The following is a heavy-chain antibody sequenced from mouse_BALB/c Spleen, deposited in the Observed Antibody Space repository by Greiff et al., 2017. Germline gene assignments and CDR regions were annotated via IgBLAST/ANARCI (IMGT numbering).Heavy chain of an antibody. V-gene: IGHV1-69*02. D-gene: IGHD1-1*01. CDR1: GYTFTSYW. Sequence: VQLQQPGAELVRPGASVKLSCKASGYTFTSYWINWVKQRPGQGLEWIGNIYPSDSYTNYNQKFKDKATLTVDKSSSTAYMQLSSPTSEDSAVYYCTRGATVVATDYWGQGTTHTVSS. J-gene: IGHJ2*01. CDR2: IYPSDSYT. CDR3: TRGATVVATDY.